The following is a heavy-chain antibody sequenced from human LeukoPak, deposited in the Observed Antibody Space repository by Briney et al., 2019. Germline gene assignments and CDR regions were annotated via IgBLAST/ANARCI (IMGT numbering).Heavy chain of an antibody. CDR3: ARGEGYQLLYLGNAFDI. J-gene: IGHJ3*02. Sequence: TSETLSLTCTVSGGSISSGSYYWSWIRQPAGKGLEWIGRIYTSGSTNYNPSLKSRVTISVDTSKNQFSLKLSSVTAADTAVYYCARGEGYQLLYLGNAFDIWGQGTMVTVSS. CDR2: IYTSGST. D-gene: IGHD2-2*01. V-gene: IGHV4-61*02. CDR1: GGSISSGSYY.